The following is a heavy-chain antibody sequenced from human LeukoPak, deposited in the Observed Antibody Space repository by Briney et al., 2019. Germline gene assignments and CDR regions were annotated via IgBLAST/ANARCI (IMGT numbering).Heavy chain of an antibody. Sequence: GGSLRLSCAASGFTFSSYIMNWVRQAPGKGLDWVSYISSSSGTTHYADSVKGRFTISRDNARSSLYLQMNSLRDGDTAVYYCARGFSGTPVHWGQGTLVTVSS. V-gene: IGHV3-48*02. CDR3: ARGFSGTPVH. CDR2: ISSSSGTT. J-gene: IGHJ4*02. CDR1: GFTFSSYI. D-gene: IGHD1-26*01.